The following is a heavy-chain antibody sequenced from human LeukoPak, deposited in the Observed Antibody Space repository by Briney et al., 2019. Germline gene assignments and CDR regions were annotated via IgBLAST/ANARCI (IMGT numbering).Heavy chain of an antibody. J-gene: IGHJ4*02. CDR2: INSDGSST. CDR1: GFTFSRYW. CDR3: ARGYRNNWRFDY. V-gene: IGHV3-74*01. D-gene: IGHD1-1*01. Sequence: GGSLRLSCAASGFTFSRYWMHWVRHAPGKGLVRVSRINSDGSSTSYADSVKGRFTISRDNAKNTLYLQTNSLRAEDTAVYYCARGYRNNWRFDYWGQGTLVTVSS.